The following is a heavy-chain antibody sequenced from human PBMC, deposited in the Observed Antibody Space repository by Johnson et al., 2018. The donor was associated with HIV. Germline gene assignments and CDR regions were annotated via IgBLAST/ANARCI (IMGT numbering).Heavy chain of an antibody. Sequence: VQLVESGGGVVQPGRSLRLSCAASGFTFSSYAMHWVRQAPGKGLEWVAVISYDGSNKYYADSVKGRFTISRDNSKNTLYLQMNSLRAEDTAVYYCARVGNELEDLDAFDIWDQGTMVTVSS. CDR3: ARVGNELEDLDAFDI. V-gene: IGHV3-30*04. J-gene: IGHJ3*02. CDR2: ISYDGSNK. D-gene: IGHD1-26*01. CDR1: GFTFSSYA.